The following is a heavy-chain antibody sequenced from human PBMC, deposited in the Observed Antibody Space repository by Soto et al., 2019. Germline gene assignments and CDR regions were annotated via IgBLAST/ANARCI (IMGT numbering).Heavy chain of an antibody. CDR2: IIPIFGPA. J-gene: IGHJ6*02. Sequence: SVKVSCKSSGGTFSSHSINWVRQAPGQGLEWMGGIIPIFGPANFAKKFQGRVTITADESTTTAYMELSSLTSEDTAVYYCATGSFTSTGGRIGYHYNAMDVWGQGTTVTVS. CDR1: GGTFSSHS. D-gene: IGHD1-1*01. CDR3: ATGSFTSTGGRIGYHYNAMDV. V-gene: IGHV1-69*13.